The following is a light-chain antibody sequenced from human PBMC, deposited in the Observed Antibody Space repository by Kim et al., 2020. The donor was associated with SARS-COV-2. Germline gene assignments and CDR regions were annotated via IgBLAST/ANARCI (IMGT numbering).Light chain of an antibody. V-gene: IGKV3-20*01. J-gene: IGKJ2*01. CDR1: QSESRTL. Sequence: LGKRESHSCRESQSESRTLVAWYEQKLGQAARLLSFAASSRAAGTQDRFSDRGCGTDITLTISRVEPDDFAGYDCQQVSTSPPAYTFGKGTKLEI. CDR2: AAS. CDR3: QQVSTSPPAYT.